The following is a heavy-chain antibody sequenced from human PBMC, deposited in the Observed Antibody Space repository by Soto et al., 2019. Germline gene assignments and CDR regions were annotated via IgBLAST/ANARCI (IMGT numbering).Heavy chain of an antibody. CDR2: IKSKTDGGTT. Sequence: GGSLRLSCAASGFTFSNAWMNWVRQAPGKGLEWVGRIKSKTDGGTTDYAAPVKGRFTISRDDSKNTLYLQMNSLKTEDTAVYYCTTYVLRFLEWLSWDNTNKYGMDVWGQGTTVTVSS. CDR3: TTYVLRFLEWLSWDNTNKYGMDV. CDR1: GFTFSNAW. V-gene: IGHV3-15*07. D-gene: IGHD3-3*01. J-gene: IGHJ6*02.